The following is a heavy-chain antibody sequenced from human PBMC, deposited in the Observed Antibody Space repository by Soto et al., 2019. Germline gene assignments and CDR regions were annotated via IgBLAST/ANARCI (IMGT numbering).Heavy chain of an antibody. CDR3: ARDAGGQSGNFIFDS. J-gene: IGHJ4*02. D-gene: IGHD1-26*01. Sequence: QVRLVESGGGVVQPGRSLRLSCAASGFSFSDYVMHWVRQCPVVGLEWVAVMWYHGRDKFYAESVKGRFTITRDNSKNTLYLQMNRLRAEDTAVYYCARDAGGQSGNFIFDSWGQGALVTVSS. V-gene: IGHV3-33*01. CDR1: GFSFSDYV. CDR2: MWYHGRDK.